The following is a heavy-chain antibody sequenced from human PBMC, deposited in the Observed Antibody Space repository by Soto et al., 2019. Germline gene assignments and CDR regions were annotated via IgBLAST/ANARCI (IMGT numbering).Heavy chain of an antibody. CDR1: GGSFSGYY. CDR3: ARLMGARSVAAANGMDV. V-gene: IGHV4-34*01. Sequence: PSETLSLTCAVYGGSFSGYYWSWIRQPPGKGLEWIGEINHSGSTNYNPSLKSRVTISVDTSKNQFSLKLSSVTAADTAVYYCARLMGARSVAAANGMDVWGQGTTVT. CDR2: INHSGST. J-gene: IGHJ6*02. D-gene: IGHD6-13*01.